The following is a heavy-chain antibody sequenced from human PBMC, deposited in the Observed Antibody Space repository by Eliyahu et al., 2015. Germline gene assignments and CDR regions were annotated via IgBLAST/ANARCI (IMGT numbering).Heavy chain of an antibody. CDR2: IYWDDDK. CDR1: GFSLSTSGVG. Sequence: QITLKESGPTLVKPTQTLTLTCTFSGFSLSTSGVGVGWIRQPPGKALEWLALIYWDDDKRYSPSLKSRLTITKDTSKNQVVLTMTNMDPVDTATYYCAHRPPYYDFWSGPNNWFDPWGQGTLVTVSS. J-gene: IGHJ5*02. V-gene: IGHV2-5*02. CDR3: AHRPPYYDFWSGPNNWFDP. D-gene: IGHD3-3*01.